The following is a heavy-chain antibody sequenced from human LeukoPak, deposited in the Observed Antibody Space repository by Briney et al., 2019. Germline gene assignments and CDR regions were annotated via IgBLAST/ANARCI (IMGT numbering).Heavy chain of an antibody. Sequence: SETLSLTCTVSGGSISSGGYYWSWIRQHPGKGLEWIGYIYYSGSTYYNPSLKSRVTISVDTSKNQFSLKLSSVTAADTAVYYCARDQRRITMVRGGADAFDIWGQGTMVTVSS. J-gene: IGHJ3*02. CDR3: ARDQRRITMVRGGADAFDI. V-gene: IGHV4-31*03. CDR1: GGSISSGGYY. CDR2: IYYSGST. D-gene: IGHD3-10*01.